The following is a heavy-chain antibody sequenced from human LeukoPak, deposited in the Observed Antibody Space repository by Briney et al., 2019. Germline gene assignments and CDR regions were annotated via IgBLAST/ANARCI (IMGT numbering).Heavy chain of an antibody. V-gene: IGHV3-53*01. J-gene: IGHJ4*02. Sequence: GGSLRLSCAASGFTFSSYSMTWVRQAPGKGLEWVSVIYRGGNTYYADSVKGRFTISRDNSKNTMYLQMNRLRAEDTAIYYCTTFLYAGNAGGSVGYWGQGTQVTVSS. CDR3: TTFLYAGNAGGSVGY. CDR2: IYRGGNT. CDR1: GFTFSSYS. D-gene: IGHD4-23*01.